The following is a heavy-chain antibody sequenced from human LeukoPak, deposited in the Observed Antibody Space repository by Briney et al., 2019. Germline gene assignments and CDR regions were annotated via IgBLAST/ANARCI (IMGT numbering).Heavy chain of an antibody. Sequence: GGSLRLSCAASGFTFSSYWIHWVRQAPDKGLVWVSCINGDGSSTSYADSVKGRFTISRDNAKNSLYLQMNSLRAEDTAVYYCARDSRNCSSTSCYLHFDYWGQGTLVTVSS. J-gene: IGHJ4*02. D-gene: IGHD2-2*01. CDR3: ARDSRNCSSTSCYLHFDY. V-gene: IGHV3-74*01. CDR1: GFTFSSYW. CDR2: INGDGSST.